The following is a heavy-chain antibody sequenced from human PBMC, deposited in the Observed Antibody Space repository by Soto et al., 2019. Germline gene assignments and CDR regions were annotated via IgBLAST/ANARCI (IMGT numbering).Heavy chain of an antibody. V-gene: IGHV3-48*03. J-gene: IGHJ3*02. Sequence: EVQLVESGGGLVQPGGSLRLSCAASGFTFSSYEMNWVRQAPGKGLEWVSYISSSGSTIYYADSVKGRFTISRDNAKNSLYLQMNSLRAEDTAVYYCAGADYYESSGYYGVGAFDIWGQGTMVTVSS. CDR2: ISSSGSTI. CDR3: AGADYYESSGYYGVGAFDI. D-gene: IGHD3-22*01. CDR1: GFTFSSYE.